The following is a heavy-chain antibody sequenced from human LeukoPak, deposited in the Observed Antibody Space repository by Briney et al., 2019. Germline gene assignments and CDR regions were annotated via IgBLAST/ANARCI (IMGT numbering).Heavy chain of an antibody. CDR3: ARGFYYFDY. J-gene: IGHJ4*02. CDR1: GGSFSGYS. CDR2: IYHSGST. V-gene: IGHV4-30-2*01. Sequence: PSETLSLTCAVYGGSFSGYSWSWIRQPPVKGLEWIGYIYHSGSTYYNPSLKSRVTISVDRSKNQFSLKLSSVTAADTAVYYCARGFYYFDYWGQGTLVTVSS.